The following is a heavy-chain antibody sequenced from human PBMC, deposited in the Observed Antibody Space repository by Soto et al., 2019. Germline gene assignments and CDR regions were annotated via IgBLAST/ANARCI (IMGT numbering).Heavy chain of an antibody. CDR3: ARHSCPLRKNNWFDP. D-gene: IGHD2-15*01. Sequence: SSETLSLTCTVSGDSIISSDFYWGWVRQPPGKGLEWIASILSLGSSYYNPSLKSRVTMSVDTSKNQFSLTLRSVTAADTALYFCARHSCPLRKNNWFDPWGQGIMVTVSS. CDR2: ILSLGSS. CDR1: GDSIISSDFY. J-gene: IGHJ5*02. V-gene: IGHV4-39*01.